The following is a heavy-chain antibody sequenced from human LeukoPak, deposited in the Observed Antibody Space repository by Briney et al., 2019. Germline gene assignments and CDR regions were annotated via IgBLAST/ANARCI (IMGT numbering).Heavy chain of an antibody. CDR3: ARVYDILTGYYSLDY. CDR2: IYPGDSDT. Sequence: GEPLKISCKGSGYSFTSYWIGWVRQMPGKGLEWMGIIYPGDSDTRYSPSFQGQVTISADKSISTAYLQWSSLKASDTAMYYCARVYDILTGYYSLDYWGQGTLVTVSS. CDR1: GYSFTSYW. V-gene: IGHV5-51*01. D-gene: IGHD3-9*01. J-gene: IGHJ4*02.